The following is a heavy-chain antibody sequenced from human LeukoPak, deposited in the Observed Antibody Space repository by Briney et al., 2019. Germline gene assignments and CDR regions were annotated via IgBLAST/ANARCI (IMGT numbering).Heavy chain of an antibody. CDR1: GFTFSSYS. V-gene: IGHV3-48*04. D-gene: IGHD3-3*01. Sequence: PGGSLRLSCAASGFTFSSYSMNWVRQAPGKGVEWVSYISSSSSNIYYADSVEGRFTISRDNAKSSLYLQMKSLRAEDTAVYYCVRDVAYDFRNPYRYFQHWGQGTLVTVSS. CDR3: VRDVAYDFRNPYRYFQH. J-gene: IGHJ1*01. CDR2: ISSSSSNI.